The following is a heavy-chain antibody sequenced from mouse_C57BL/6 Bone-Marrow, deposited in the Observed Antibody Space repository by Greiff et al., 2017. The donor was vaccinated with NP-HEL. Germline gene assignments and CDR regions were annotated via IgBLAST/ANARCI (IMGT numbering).Heavy chain of an antibody. Sequence: QVQLQQPGAELVMPGASVKLSCKASGYTFTSYWMHWVKQRPGQGLEWIGEIDPSDSYTKYNQKFKGKSTLTVDKSYRTAYMQLSSLTSADSAVYYCARGCYLLWLRRHYYYDYWGQGTTLTVSS. V-gene: IGHV1-69*01. D-gene: IGHD2-2*01. CDR2: IDPSDSYT. CDR3: ARGCYLLWLRRHYYYDY. J-gene: IGHJ2*01. CDR1: GYTFTSYW.